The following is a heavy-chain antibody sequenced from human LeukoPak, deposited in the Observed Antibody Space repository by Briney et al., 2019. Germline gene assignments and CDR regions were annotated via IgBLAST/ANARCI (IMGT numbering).Heavy chain of an antibody. Sequence: TASETLSLTCTVSGGSISSYYWSWIRQPPGKGLEWIGYIYYSGGTNYNPSLKSRVTISVDTSKNQFSLKLSSVTAADTAVYYCARGMTAAYFDYWGQGTLVTVSS. J-gene: IGHJ4*02. V-gene: IGHV4-59*01. CDR1: GGSISSYY. D-gene: IGHD2-8*01. CDR3: ARGMTAAYFDY. CDR2: IYYSGGT.